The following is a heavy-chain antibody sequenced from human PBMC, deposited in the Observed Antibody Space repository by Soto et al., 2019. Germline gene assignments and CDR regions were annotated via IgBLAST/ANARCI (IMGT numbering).Heavy chain of an antibody. CDR2: IYHSGST. D-gene: IGHD2-15*01. CDR1: GGSISTGGHY. V-gene: IGHV4-31*03. Sequence: QVQLQESGPGLVKPSQTLTLTCTVSGGSISTGGHYWSWIRQHPGKGLDWIGYIYHSGSTYYNSSLKSRVTILIDTSKNQFSLKLSSVTAADTAVYYCARRIQWFDPWGQGILVTVSS. J-gene: IGHJ5*02. CDR3: ARRIQWFDP.